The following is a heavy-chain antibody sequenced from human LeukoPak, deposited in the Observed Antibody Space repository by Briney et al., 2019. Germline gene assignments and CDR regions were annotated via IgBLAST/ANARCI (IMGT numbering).Heavy chain of an antibody. CDR3: AKDGSSLLGDFWSGYQFDY. J-gene: IGHJ4*02. Sequence: GGSLRLSCAASGFTFSSYGMHWVRQAPGKGLEWVAFIRYDGSNKYYADSVKGRFTISRDNSKNTLYLQMNSLRAEDTAVYYCAKDGSSLLGDFWSGYQFDYWGQGTLVTVSS. D-gene: IGHD3-3*01. CDR2: IRYDGSNK. V-gene: IGHV3-30*02. CDR1: GFTFSSYG.